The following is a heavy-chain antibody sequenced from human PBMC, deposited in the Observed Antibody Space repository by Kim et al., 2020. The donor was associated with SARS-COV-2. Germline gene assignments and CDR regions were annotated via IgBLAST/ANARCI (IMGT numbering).Heavy chain of an antibody. Sequence: ASVKVSCKASGYTFTSYGISWVRQAPGQGLEWMGWISAYNGNTNYAQKLQGRVTMTTDTSTSTAYMELRSLRSDDTAVYYCAAHDYGDYRGAFDIWGQGTMVTVSS. J-gene: IGHJ3*02. V-gene: IGHV1-18*01. CDR2: ISAYNGNT. CDR1: GYTFTSYG. CDR3: AAHDYGDYRGAFDI. D-gene: IGHD4-17*01.